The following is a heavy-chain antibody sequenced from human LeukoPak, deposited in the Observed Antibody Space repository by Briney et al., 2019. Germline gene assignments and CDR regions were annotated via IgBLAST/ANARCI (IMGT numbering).Heavy chain of an antibody. CDR2: MYYSGST. CDR3: AKVASMIMVRGGAYDV. V-gene: IGHV4-59*02. D-gene: IGHD3-10*01. J-gene: IGHJ3*01. CDR1: GGSVSSYY. Sequence: SETLSLTCTVSGGSVSSYYWNWIRQPPGKGLEWIGYMYYSGSTYYNPSPKSRVTISVDTSKKQISLRLSAVTAADTAVYYCAKVASMIMVRGGAYDVWGQGTMVTVSS.